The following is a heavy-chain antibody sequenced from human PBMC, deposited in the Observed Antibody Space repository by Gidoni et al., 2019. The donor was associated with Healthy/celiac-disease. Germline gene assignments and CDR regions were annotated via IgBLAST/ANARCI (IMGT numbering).Heavy chain of an antibody. J-gene: IGHJ3*02. CDR3: AISPLGAGAFDI. CDR1: GYTFTGYY. CDR2: INPNSGGT. D-gene: IGHD1-26*01. V-gene: IGHV1-2*02. Sequence: QVQLVQSGAEVKKPGASVKVSCTASGYTFTGYYMHWVRQPPGQGLEWMGWINPNSGGTNYAQKFQGRVTMTRDTSISTAYMELSRLRSDDTAVYYCAISPLGAGAFDIWGQVTMVTVSS.